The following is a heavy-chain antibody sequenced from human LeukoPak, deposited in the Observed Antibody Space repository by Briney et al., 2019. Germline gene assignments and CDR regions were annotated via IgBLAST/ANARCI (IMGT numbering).Heavy chain of an antibody. V-gene: IGHV1-2*02. CDR3: ARDHCVSSSCYEDYYYGMDV. CDR2: INPNSGGT. D-gene: IGHD2-2*01. Sequence: ASVNVSCKASGYTFTGYYMQWVRQAPGQGLEWMGWINPNSGGTNYAQKFRGRVTMTRDTSISIAYMELSRLRSDDTALSSSARDHCVSSSCYEDYYYGMDVWGRGTTVTVSS. CDR1: GYTFTGYY. J-gene: IGHJ6*02.